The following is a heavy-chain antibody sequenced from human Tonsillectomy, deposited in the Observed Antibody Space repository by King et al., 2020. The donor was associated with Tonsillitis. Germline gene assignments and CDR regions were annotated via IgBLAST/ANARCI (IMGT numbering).Heavy chain of an antibody. CDR3: AKGRGGYEYSSWGLDFDY. V-gene: IGHV3-30*02. Sequence: VQLVESGGGVVQPGGSLRLSCAASGFTFSSYGMHWVRQAPGKGLEWVAFIRFDGSNKYYADSVKGRFTISRDNSKNTLYLQMNSLRAEDTAVYFCAKGRGGYEYSSWGLDFDYGGQGTLVTVSS. CDR2: IRFDGSNK. CDR1: GFTFSSYG. D-gene: IGHD6-6*01. J-gene: IGHJ4*02.